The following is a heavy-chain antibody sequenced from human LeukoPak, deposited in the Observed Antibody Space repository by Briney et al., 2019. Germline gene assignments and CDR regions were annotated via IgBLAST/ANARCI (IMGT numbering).Heavy chain of an antibody. J-gene: IGHJ5*02. D-gene: IGHD6-13*01. Sequence: SETLSLTCTVSGDSISSGDYYWSWIRQPAGKGLEWIGRISSSGSTNYNPSLKSRVTISVDTSKNQFSLKLSSVTAADTAVYYCARLYSSSWYGVDPWGQGTLVTVSS. CDR2: ISSSGST. V-gene: IGHV4-61*02. CDR3: ARLYSSSWYGVDP. CDR1: GDSISSGDYY.